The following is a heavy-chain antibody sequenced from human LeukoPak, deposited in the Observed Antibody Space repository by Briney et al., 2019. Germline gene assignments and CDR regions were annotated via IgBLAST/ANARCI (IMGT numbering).Heavy chain of an antibody. Sequence: APVKLSCRASGYTFTHYYMHWVPQAPGKGLEWMERVDPEDGETIYEEMLQGRVTITAETSTDTAYMELSSLRSEDTAVYYCAATIGSLDAFDIWGQGTMVTVSS. V-gene: IGHV1-69-2*01. CDR3: AATIGSLDAFDI. CDR1: GYTFTHYY. CDR2: VDPEDGET. J-gene: IGHJ3*02. D-gene: IGHD1-26*01.